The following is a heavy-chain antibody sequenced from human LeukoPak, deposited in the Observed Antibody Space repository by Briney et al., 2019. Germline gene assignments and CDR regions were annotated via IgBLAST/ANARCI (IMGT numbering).Heavy chain of an antibody. CDR2: INHSGST. J-gene: IGHJ5*02. CDR3: ARGRSSFWSGYSYWFDP. CDR1: GGSFSGYY. V-gene: IGHV4-34*01. Sequence: SETLSLTCAVYGGSFSGYYWSWIRQPPGKGLKWIGEINHSGSTNYNPSLKGRVTISVDTSKNQFSLKLSSVTAADTAVYYCARGRSSFWSGYSYWFDPWGQGTLVTVSS. D-gene: IGHD3-3*01.